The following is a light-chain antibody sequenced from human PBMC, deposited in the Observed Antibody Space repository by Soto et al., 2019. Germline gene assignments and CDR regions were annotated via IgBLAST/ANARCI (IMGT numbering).Light chain of an antibody. CDR2: AAS. J-gene: IGKJ4*01. CDR1: QGISSY. CDR3: QQYNSYSPLN. Sequence: DIQFTHSPSFRAVSVVDRVTITCRASQGISSYLAWYQQKPGKAPKLLIYAASTLQSGVPSRFSGSGSGTEFTLTIRSLQPDDFATYYCQQYNSYSPLNCGGGNTGDIK. V-gene: IGKV1-9*01.